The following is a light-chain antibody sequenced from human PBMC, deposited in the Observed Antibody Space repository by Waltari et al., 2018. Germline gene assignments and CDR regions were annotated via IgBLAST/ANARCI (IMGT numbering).Light chain of an antibody. CDR3: CSYTDSTTLV. Sequence: QSALTQPASVSGSPGQSITISCPGTSSDGGNYNFVSWYQHHPGKAPRLMIYEDTKRHSGVSNRCSGSKSGNTASLTISGLQAEDEADYYCCSYTDSTTLVFGGGTGLTVL. CDR1: SSDGGNYNF. CDR2: EDT. V-gene: IGLV2-23*01. J-gene: IGLJ2*01.